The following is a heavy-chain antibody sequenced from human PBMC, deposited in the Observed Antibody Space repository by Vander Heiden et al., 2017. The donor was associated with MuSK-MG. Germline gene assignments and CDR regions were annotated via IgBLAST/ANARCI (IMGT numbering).Heavy chain of an antibody. Sequence: EVQLVESGGGLVQPGGSLRLSCAASGFTVSRNYMSWVRQAPGKGLEWVSLIYTGGGTYYADSVRGRFTISRDNSKNTVYLQMNSLRIEDTAVYYCARRTVWGSYLRDDAFDIWGQGTMVIVSS. V-gene: IGHV3-66*02. CDR1: GFTVSRNY. D-gene: IGHD3-16*02. CDR3: ARRTVWGSYLRDDAFDI. CDR2: IYTGGGT. J-gene: IGHJ3*02.